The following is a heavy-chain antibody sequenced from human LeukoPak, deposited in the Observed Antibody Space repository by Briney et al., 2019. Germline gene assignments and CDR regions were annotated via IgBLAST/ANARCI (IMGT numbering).Heavy chain of an antibody. CDR2: IIPIFGTA. CDR3: ARQGDYYDSSGQRNYFDY. V-gene: IGHV1-69*05. CDR1: GGTFSSYA. Sequence: ASVKVSCKASGGTFSSYAISWVRQAPGQGLEWMGRIIPIFGTANYAQKFQGRVTITTDGSTCTAYMELSSLRSEDTAVYYCARQGDYYDSSGQRNYFDYWGQGTLVTVSS. J-gene: IGHJ4*02. D-gene: IGHD3-22*01.